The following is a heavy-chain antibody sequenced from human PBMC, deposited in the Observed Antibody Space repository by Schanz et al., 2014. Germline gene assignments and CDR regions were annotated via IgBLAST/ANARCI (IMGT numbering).Heavy chain of an antibody. D-gene: IGHD6-19*01. J-gene: IGHJ4*02. V-gene: IGHV3-30*19. Sequence: QVQLVESGGGVVQPERSLRLSCAASGFNFANHAIHWVRQGQGNGLQWVAVMWNDGIKTHYADSGKGRFTISRDNSKNTVYLQMNSLRTDDTAMYYCARDPNTSAWLPYFDTWGQGTLVTVSS. CDR3: ARDPNTSAWLPYFDT. CDR1: GFNFANHA. CDR2: MWNDGIKT.